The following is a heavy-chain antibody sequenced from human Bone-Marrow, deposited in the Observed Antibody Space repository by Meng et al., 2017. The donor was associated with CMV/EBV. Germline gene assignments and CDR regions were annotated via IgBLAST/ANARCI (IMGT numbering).Heavy chain of an antibody. J-gene: IGHJ3*02. CDR1: GGSISSYY. V-gene: IGHV4-4*08. CDR2: IYFTGTT. D-gene: IGHD3-10*01. Sequence: SETLSLTCTVSGGSISSYYWSWIRQTPGEGLEWIGYIYFTGTTDFNPSLKSRVTMSVDTTKDQISLKLSSVTTADTAIYYCARAGYYYGSGTYVPRDAFDIWGQGTLVTVSS. CDR3: ARAGYYYGSGTYVPRDAFDI.